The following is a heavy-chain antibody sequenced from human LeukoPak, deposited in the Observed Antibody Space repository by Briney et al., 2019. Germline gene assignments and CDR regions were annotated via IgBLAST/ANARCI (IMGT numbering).Heavy chain of an antibody. CDR1: GFNVSNNY. D-gene: IGHD4-23*01. CDR3: ARFYGGFSNHWHFDL. V-gene: IGHV3-53*01. J-gene: IGHJ2*01. CDR2: MYCSGAI. Sequence: GGSLRLSCVASGFNVSNNYMSWVRQAPGKGLEWVSVMYCSGAIYYATSMNRRFTISTDNSNNTLYLQMNSLTVDDTAIYYCARFYGGFSNHWHFDLWGRGTLVTVSS.